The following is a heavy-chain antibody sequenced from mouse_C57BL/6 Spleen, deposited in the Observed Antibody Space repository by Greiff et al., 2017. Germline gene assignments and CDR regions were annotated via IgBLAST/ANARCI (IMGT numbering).Heavy chain of an antibody. CDR3: VRGGTGAWFAY. Sequence: EVKVVESGGGLVQPKGSLKLSCAASGFSFNTYAMNWVRQAPGKGLEWVARIRSKSNNYATYYADSVKDRFTISRDDSESMLYLQMNNLKTEDTAMYYCVRGGTGAWFAYWGQGTLVTVSA. J-gene: IGHJ3*01. CDR1: GFSFNTYA. CDR2: IRSKSNNYAT. V-gene: IGHV10-1*01. D-gene: IGHD1-1*02.